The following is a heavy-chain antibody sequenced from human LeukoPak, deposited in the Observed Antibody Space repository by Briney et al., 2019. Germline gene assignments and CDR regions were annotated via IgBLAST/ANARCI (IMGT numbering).Heavy chain of an antibody. CDR1: GFTFSSYS. J-gene: IGHJ3*02. CDR2: ISGSGGST. D-gene: IGHD3-10*01. Sequence: PGGSLRLSCAASGFTFSSYSMNWVRQAPGKGLEWVSAISGSGGSTYYADSVKGRFTISRDNSKNTLYPQMNSLRAEDTAVYYCAKRQYGDDAFDIWGQGTMVTVSS. CDR3: AKRQYGDDAFDI. V-gene: IGHV3-23*01.